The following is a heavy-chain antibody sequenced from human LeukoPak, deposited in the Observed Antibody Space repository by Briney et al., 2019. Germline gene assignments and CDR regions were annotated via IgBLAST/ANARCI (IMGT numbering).Heavy chain of an antibody. CDR3: TRDIESSYTSGNFCRPGAFDI. D-gene: IGHD3-3*01. J-gene: IGHJ3*02. CDR1: GFNFDAYA. V-gene: IGHV3-9*01. Sequence: PGRSLRLSCAASGFNFDAYAIHWVRQAPGKGLEWVAGISWDSVSIIYGDSVKGRFTISRDNAKNSVYLQMNSLRNEDTAFYYCTRDIESSYTSGNFCRPGAFDIWGQGTMVTVSS. CDR2: ISWDSVSI.